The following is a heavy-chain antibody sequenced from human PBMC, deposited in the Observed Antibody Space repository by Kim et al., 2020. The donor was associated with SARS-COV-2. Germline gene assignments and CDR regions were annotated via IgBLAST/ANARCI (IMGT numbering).Heavy chain of an antibody. CDR2: IYYSGST. D-gene: IGHD3-22*01. Sequence: SETLSLTCTVSGGSISSSSYYWGWIRQPPGKGLEWIGSIYYSGSTYYNPTLKSRVTISVDTSKNQFSLKLSSVTAADTAVYYCARNYDSGFDDAFDIWGQGTMVTVSS. CDR1: GGSISSSSYY. J-gene: IGHJ3*02. CDR3: ARNYDSGFDDAFDI. V-gene: IGHV4-39*01.